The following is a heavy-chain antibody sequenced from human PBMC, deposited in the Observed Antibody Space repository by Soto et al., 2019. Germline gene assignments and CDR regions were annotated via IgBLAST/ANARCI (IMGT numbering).Heavy chain of an antibody. D-gene: IGHD3-22*01. J-gene: IGHJ5*02. V-gene: IGHV1-69*04. CDR2: IIPIVDIA. CDR1: GGTFGSYT. Sequence: ASVKVSCKASGGTFGSYTFAWVRQAPGQGLEWMGRIIPIVDIANYAQKFQGRVTITADKSTSTAYMELSSLRSEDTAVYYCARDRGPSSGYYPYWFDPWGQGTLVTVS. CDR3: ARDRGPSSGYYPYWFDP.